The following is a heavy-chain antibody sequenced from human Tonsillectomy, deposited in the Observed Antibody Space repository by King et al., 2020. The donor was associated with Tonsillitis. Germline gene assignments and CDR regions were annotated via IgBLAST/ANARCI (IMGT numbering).Heavy chain of an antibody. V-gene: IGHV4-59*01. D-gene: IGHD6-13*01. Sequence: QLQESGPGLVKPSETLSLTCTVSGGSISNYYWSWIRQPPGKGLEWIGYIYYSGSTNYNPSLRRRVTIAVDTSKNQFSLKLSSVTAADTAVYYCAKAGSSSWYLLYWGQGNVVTVPS. CDR2: IYYSGST. CDR1: GGSISNYY. CDR3: AKAGSSSWYLLY. J-gene: IGHJ4*02.